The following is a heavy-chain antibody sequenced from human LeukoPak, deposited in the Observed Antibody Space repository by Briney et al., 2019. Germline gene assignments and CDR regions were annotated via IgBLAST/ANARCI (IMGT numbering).Heavy chain of an antibody. V-gene: IGHV2-5*02. CDR2: IYWDGDK. CDR3: AHGRKEMAIQLSGAYYFDY. CDR1: GFSVTTSGVA. Sequence: NVSGPTLVNPTQTLTLTCTFSGFSVTTSGVAVGWIRQPPGKALEYLAIIYWDGDKRHSPSLRSRLSITMDASKSQVTLSMTNMDPVDTATYYCAHGRKEMAIQLSGAYYFDYWGQGTLVIVSS. J-gene: IGHJ4*02. D-gene: IGHD5-18*01.